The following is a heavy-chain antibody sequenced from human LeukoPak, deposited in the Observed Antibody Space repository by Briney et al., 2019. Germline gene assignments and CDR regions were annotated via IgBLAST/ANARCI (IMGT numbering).Heavy chain of an antibody. D-gene: IGHD6-13*01. CDR3: ARSQAPYSSSWYGANY. CDR2: ISYDGSNK. CDR1: GFTFSSYA. Sequence: PGGSLRLSCAASGFTFSSYAMHWVRQAPGKGLEWVAVISYDGSNKYYADSVKGRFTISRDNSKNTLYLQMNSLRAEDTAEYYCARSQAPYSSSWYGANYWGQGTLVTVSS. V-gene: IGHV3-30-3*01. J-gene: IGHJ4*02.